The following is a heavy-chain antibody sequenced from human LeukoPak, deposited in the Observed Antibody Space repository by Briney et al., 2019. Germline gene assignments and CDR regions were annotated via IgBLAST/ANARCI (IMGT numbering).Heavy chain of an antibody. CDR3: ARGESSSWYRGYFQH. CDR2: IKSKTDGGTT. Sequence: GGSLRLSCAASGFTFSNAWMSWVRQAPGKGLEWVGRIKSKTDGGTTDYAAPVKGRFTISRDDSKNTLYLQMNSLRAEDTAVYYCARGESSSWYRGYFQHWGQGTLVTVSS. J-gene: IGHJ1*01. D-gene: IGHD6-13*01. V-gene: IGHV3-15*01. CDR1: GFTFSNAW.